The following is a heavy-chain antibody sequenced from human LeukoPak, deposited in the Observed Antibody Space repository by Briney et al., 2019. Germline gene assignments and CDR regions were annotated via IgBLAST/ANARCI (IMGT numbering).Heavy chain of an antibody. CDR1: GGSFSAFF. J-gene: IGHJ6*03. CDR2: VGHSGSA. Sequence: PSETLSLTCAVSGGSFSAFFWRWIRQPPGKGLEWIGDVGHSGSAYYNPSLKSRATVSADPSKTQFSLKLTSVTAADTAVYYCARRADHFYYYMDVWGKGTTVTVSS. CDR3: ARRADHFYYYMDV. D-gene: IGHD3-10*01. V-gene: IGHV4-34*01.